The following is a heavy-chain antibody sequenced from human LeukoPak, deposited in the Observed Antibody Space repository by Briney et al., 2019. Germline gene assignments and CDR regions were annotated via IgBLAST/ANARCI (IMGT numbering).Heavy chain of an antibody. CDR3: ARDPRIAARPGYYYYMDV. CDR2: IIPIFGIA. CDR1: GGTFSSYA. J-gene: IGHJ6*03. Sequence: ASVKVSCKASGGTFSSYAISWVRQAPGQGLEWMGRIIPIFGIANYAQKFQGRVTITTDESTSTAYMELSSLRSEDTAVYYCARDPRIAARPGYYYYMDVWGKGTTVTVSS. V-gene: IGHV1-69*05. D-gene: IGHD6-6*01.